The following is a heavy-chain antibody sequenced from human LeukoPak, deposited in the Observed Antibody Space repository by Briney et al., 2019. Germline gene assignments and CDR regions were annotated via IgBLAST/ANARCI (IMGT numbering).Heavy chain of an antibody. V-gene: IGHV1-18*01. CDR2: ISAYNGNT. Sequence: GASVKVSCKASGYTFTSYGISWVRQAPGQGLEWMGWISAYNGNTNYAQKLQGRVTMTTDTSTSTAYMELRSLRSDDTAVYYCARVELERGGYYYYYYMDVWGKGPRSPSP. CDR1: GYTFTSYG. J-gene: IGHJ6*03. CDR3: ARVELERGGYYYYYYMDV. D-gene: IGHD1-1*01.